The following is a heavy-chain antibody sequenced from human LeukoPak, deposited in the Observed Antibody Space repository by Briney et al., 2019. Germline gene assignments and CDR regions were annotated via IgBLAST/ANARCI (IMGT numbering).Heavy chain of an antibody. D-gene: IGHD3-3*01. J-gene: IGHJ3*02. CDR2: IYHSGST. CDR1: GYSISSGYY. V-gene: IGHV4-38-2*01. Sequence: MPSETLSLTCGVSGYSISSGYYWGWIRQPPGKGLEWIGSIYHSGSTYYNPSLKSRVTISVDTSKNQFSLKLRSVTAADTALYYCARWDSGEWFHDVFDIWGQGTRVTVSS. CDR3: ARWDSGEWFHDVFDI.